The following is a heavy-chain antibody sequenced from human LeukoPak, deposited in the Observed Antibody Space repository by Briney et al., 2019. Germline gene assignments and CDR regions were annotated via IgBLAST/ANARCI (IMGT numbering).Heavy chain of an antibody. CDR3: ARKPWIQLWSFFDY. D-gene: IGHD5-18*01. V-gene: IGHV4-34*01. Sequence: PSETLSLTCAVYGGSFSGYYWSRIRQPPGKGLEWIGEINHSGSTNYNPSLKSRVTISVDTSKNQFSLKLSSVTAADTAVYYCARKPWIQLWSFFDYWGQGTLVAVSS. CDR1: GGSFSGYY. J-gene: IGHJ4*02. CDR2: INHSGST.